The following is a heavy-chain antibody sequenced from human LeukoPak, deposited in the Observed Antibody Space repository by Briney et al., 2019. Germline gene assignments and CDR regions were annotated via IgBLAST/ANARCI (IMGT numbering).Heavy chain of an antibody. CDR2: MNPNSGNT. CDR1: GYTFTSYD. Sequence: ASVKASCKASGYTFTSYDINWVRQATGQGLEWMGWMNPNSGNTGYAQKFQGRVTITRNTSISTAYMELSSLRSEDTAVYYCARAEIRYYDFWSGYHNWFDPWGQGTLVTVSS. J-gene: IGHJ5*02. V-gene: IGHV1-8*03. CDR3: ARAEIRYYDFWSGYHNWFDP. D-gene: IGHD3-3*01.